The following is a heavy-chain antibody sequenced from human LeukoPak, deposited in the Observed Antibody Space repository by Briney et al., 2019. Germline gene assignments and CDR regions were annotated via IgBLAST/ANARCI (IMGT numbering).Heavy chain of an antibody. J-gene: IGHJ4*02. Sequence: ASVKVSCKASGYTFTGYYMHWVRQAPGQGLEWMGWINPNSGGTNYAQKFQGRVTMTRDTSISTAYMGLSRLRSDDTAVYYCARDHDSSGYQGNYFDYWGQGTLVTVSS. D-gene: IGHD3-22*01. V-gene: IGHV1-2*02. CDR3: ARDHDSSGYQGNYFDY. CDR2: INPNSGGT. CDR1: GYTFTGYY.